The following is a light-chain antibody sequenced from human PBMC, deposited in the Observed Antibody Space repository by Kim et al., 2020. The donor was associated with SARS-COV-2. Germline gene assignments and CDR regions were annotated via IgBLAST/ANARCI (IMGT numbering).Light chain of an antibody. CDR1: SSDVGAYNS. CDR2: DVS. Sequence: GQSITNSCTGTSSDVGAYNSVSWFQQHPDKVPKLMIYDVSERPSGVSNRFSGSKSGNTASLTISGLQAEDEADYYCYSFTSSTTWVFGGGTQLTVL. CDR3: YSFTSSTTWV. V-gene: IGLV2-14*04. J-gene: IGLJ3*02.